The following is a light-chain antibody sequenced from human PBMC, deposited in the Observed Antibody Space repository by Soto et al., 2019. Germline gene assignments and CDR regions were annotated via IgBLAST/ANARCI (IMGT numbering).Light chain of an antibody. Sequence: DIQMTQSPSTLSASVGDRVTITCRASQSISSWLAWYQQKPGKAPKLLIYKASSLESGVPSRFSGSGSGTEFTLTISSLQPDDFANYYFQQFNTYPWTFGQGTRVEI. CDR3: QQFNTYPWT. CDR1: QSISSW. CDR2: KAS. J-gene: IGKJ1*01. V-gene: IGKV1-5*03.